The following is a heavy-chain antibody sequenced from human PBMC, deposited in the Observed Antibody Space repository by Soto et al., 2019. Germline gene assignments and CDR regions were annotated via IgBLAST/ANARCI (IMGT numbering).Heavy chain of an antibody. J-gene: IGHJ5*01. CDR2: IFYSGTT. Sequence: QLQLQESGPGLVKPSETLSLTCSLSGGAISDARFYWGWIRQTPGKGLEWIGSIFYSGTTFFNPALPGRVTLTVDTAENPVSLKPSSGTAADHALVFCWGQEGEQTKGFHPLGQGTLVTVSS. CDR1: GGAISDARFY. V-gene: IGHV4-39*01. D-gene: IGHD3-16*01. CDR3: WGQEGEQTKGFHP.